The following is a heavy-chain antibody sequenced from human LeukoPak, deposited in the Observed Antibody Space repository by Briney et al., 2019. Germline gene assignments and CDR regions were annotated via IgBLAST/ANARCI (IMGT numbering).Heavy chain of an antibody. V-gene: IGHV1-2*02. CDR3: ARVRFGYYDILTGYPLGSY. D-gene: IGHD3-9*01. Sequence: ASVKVSCKASGYTFTGYYMHWVRQAPGQGLEWMGWINPNSGGTNYAQKFQGRVTMTRDTSISTAYMELSRLRSDDTAVYYCARVRFGYYDILTGYPLGSYWGQGTLVTVSS. CDR1: GYTFTGYY. CDR2: INPNSGGT. J-gene: IGHJ4*02.